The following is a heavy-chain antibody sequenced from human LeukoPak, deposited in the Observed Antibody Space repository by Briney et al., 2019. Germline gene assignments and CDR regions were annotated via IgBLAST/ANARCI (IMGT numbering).Heavy chain of an antibody. V-gene: IGHV7-4-1*02. CDR3: ARKAEGDSSSWGGDWFDP. J-gene: IGHJ5*02. CDR1: GYTFTSYA. D-gene: IGHD6-13*01. CDR2: INTNTGNP. Sequence: ASVKVSCKASGYTFTSYAMNWVRQAPGQGLEWMGWINTNTGNPTYAQGFTGRFVFSLDTSVSTAYLQISSLKAEDTAVYYCARKAEGDSSSWGGDWFDPWGQGTLVTVSS.